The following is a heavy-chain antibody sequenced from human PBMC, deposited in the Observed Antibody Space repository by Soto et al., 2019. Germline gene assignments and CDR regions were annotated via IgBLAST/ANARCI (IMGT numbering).Heavy chain of an antibody. V-gene: IGHV4-30-4*01. J-gene: IGHJ4*02. CDR1: GGSISSGDYY. CDR3: ARVRVLVRGNIWVDY. CDR2: IYYSGST. Sequence: QVQLQESGPGLVKPSQTLSLTCTVSGGSISSGDYYWSWIRQPPGKGLEWIGYIYYSGSTYYNPSLNSRVTISVDTSKKQFSLKLSSVTAADTAVYYCARVRVLVRGNIWVDYWGQGTLVTVSS. D-gene: IGHD3-10*01.